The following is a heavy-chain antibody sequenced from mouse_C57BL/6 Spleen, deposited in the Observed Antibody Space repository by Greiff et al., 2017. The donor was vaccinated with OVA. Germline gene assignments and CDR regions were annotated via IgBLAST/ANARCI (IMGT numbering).Heavy chain of an antibody. CDR1: GFTFSDYY. CDR3: ASAYYSNYRAMDY. CDR2: ISNGGGST. D-gene: IGHD2-5*01. Sequence: VMLVESGGGLVQPGGSLKLSCAASGFTFSDYYMYWVRQTPEKRLEWVAYISNGGGSTYYPDTVKGRFTISRDNAKNTLYLQMSRLKSEDTAMYYCASAYYSNYRAMDYWGQGTSVTVSS. V-gene: IGHV5-12*01. J-gene: IGHJ4*01.